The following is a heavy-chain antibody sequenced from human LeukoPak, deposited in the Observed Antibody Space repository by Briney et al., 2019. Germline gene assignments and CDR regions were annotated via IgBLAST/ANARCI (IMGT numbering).Heavy chain of an antibody. D-gene: IGHD2-8*01. Sequence: SETLSLTCTVSGGSISSYYWNWIRQPPGKGLEWIGYIYYSGTNYNPSLKSRVTISVDTSKNQFSLKLSSVTAADTAVYYCASSNWYFDLWGRGTLVTVSS. V-gene: IGHV4-59*01. CDR3: ASSNWYFDL. CDR1: GGSISSYY. CDR2: IYYSGT. J-gene: IGHJ2*01.